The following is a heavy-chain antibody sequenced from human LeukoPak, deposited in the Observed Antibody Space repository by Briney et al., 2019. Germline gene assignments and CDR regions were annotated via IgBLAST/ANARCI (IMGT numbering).Heavy chain of an antibody. V-gene: IGHV4-59*01. Sequence: SETLSLTCTVSGGSISSYYWSWIRQPPGKGLEWIGYIYYSGSTNYNPSLKSRVTISVDTSKNQFSLKLSSVTAADTAVYYCASEFTTGGAFDIWGQGTMVTVSS. CDR3: ASEFTTGGAFDI. J-gene: IGHJ3*02. CDR2: IYYSGST. CDR1: GGSISSYY. D-gene: IGHD3-22*01.